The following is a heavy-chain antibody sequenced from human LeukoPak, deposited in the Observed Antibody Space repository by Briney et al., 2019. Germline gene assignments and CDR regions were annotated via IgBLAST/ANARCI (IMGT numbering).Heavy chain of an antibody. CDR2: IYYSGNT. J-gene: IGHJ4*02. CDR1: AYSISSSSYY. D-gene: IGHD3-9*01. V-gene: IGHV4-39*01. CDR3: ARLRRSHYDILTGYSPTHYFDY. Sequence: SETLSLTCTVSAYSISSSSYYWAWIRQTPGKGLELIGTIYYSGNTYSNPSLKTRVTISVDTSKKQFSLNLSSMTAADTAVYYCARLRRSHYDILTGYSPTHYFDYWGQGTLVTVSA.